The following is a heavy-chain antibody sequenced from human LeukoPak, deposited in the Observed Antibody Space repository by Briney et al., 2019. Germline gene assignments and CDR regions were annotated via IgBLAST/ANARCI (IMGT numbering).Heavy chain of an antibody. Sequence: GGSLRLSCAVSGFTFSNSILSWVRQAPGKGLEWLSTFSGNDGYTYYADSVKGRFTISRDNSKNTVYLQMNSLRAEDTANYYCAKRSTGYYFDSWGQGTLVTVSS. D-gene: IGHD2-2*01. V-gene: IGHV3-23*01. J-gene: IGHJ4*02. CDR2: FSGNDGYT. CDR3: AKRSTGYYFDS. CDR1: GFTFSNSI.